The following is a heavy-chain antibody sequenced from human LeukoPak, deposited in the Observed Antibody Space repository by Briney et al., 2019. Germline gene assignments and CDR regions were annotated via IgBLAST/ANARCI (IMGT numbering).Heavy chain of an antibody. J-gene: IGHJ3*02. D-gene: IGHD3-9*01. Sequence: GGSLRLSCAASGFTFSSYWMHWVRQARGKGLVWVSRIDSDGSTTNYADSVKGRFSISRFNAKETLYLQMNSLRVEDTAVYYCARGTDDIDIWGQGTLVTVSS. CDR3: ARGTDDIDI. CDR2: IDSDGSTT. CDR1: GFTFSSYW. V-gene: IGHV3-74*01.